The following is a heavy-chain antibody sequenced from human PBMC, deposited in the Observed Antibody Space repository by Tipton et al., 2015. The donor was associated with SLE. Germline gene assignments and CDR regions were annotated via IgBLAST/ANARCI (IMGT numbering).Heavy chain of an antibody. CDR1: GRSINSNSYQ. V-gene: IGHV4-39*07. CDR2: VYHRGST. CDR3: ARRHYSGPFDS. Sequence: TLSLTCTVSGRSINSNSYQWGWIRQPPGKGLEWIGSVYHRGSTSYNPSLKSRLTLSMDTSKNQFSLRVSSVTAADTAVYYCARRHYSGPFDSWGQGTLVTVSS. D-gene: IGHD5-12*01. J-gene: IGHJ4*02.